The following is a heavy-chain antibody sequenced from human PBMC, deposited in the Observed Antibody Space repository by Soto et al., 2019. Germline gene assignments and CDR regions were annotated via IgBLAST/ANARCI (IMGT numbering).Heavy chain of an antibody. V-gene: IGHV3-23*01. CDR1: GFTFSSYP. CDR3: AKEAARPGPCDS. Sequence: EVQLLESGGGLVQPGGSLRLSCEASGFTFSSYPMSWVRQAPGKGLEWISGITGGATNAYYADSVKGRITISRDKSKNTLYLQLNSLKAEDTAVYYCAKEAARPGPCDSWGQGTLVTVSS. CDR2: ITGGATNA. D-gene: IGHD6-6*01. J-gene: IGHJ4*02.